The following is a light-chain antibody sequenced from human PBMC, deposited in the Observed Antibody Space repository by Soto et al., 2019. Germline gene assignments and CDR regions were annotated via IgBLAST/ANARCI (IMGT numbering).Light chain of an antibody. V-gene: IGKV3-20*01. CDR2: GAS. Sequence: EIVLTQSPGTLSLSPGERATLSCRASQSVSSSYLAWYQQTPGQAPRLLIYGASSRSTGIPHRFSGSGSGTDFTLTISSLEPEDFAVYYCHQYGSSSYTFGQGTKLEIK. CDR1: QSVSSSY. CDR3: HQYGSSSYT. J-gene: IGKJ2*01.